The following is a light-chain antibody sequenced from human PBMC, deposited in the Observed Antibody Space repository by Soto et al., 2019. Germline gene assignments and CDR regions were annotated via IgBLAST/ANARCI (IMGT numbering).Light chain of an antibody. J-gene: IGKJ3*01. CDR1: QGIRSY. CDR2: GAS. Sequence: DIQLTQSPSFLSASVGDRVTITCRASQGIRSYLAWYQQRPGKAPELLIYGASTLRPGVASRFSGSGSGTEFTLTISSLQPEDFATYFCQQLNTFPPFFTFGPGTKVDIK. V-gene: IGKV1-9*01. CDR3: QQLNTFPPFFT.